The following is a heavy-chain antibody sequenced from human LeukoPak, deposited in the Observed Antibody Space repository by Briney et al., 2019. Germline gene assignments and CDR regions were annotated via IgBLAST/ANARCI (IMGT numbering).Heavy chain of an antibody. V-gene: IGHV4-39*01. CDR1: GASISSSSAY. J-gene: IGHJ4*02. CDR2: IYYSKNT. Sequence: SETLSLTCTVSGASISSSSAYWGWIRQPPGKGLEWIGSIYYSKNTYYNPSLKSRVTISADTSKNQFSLTLGSVSATDTAVYYCVSPRGFSYGYFDYWGQGTLVTVSS. CDR3: VSPRGFSYGYFDY. D-gene: IGHD5-18*01.